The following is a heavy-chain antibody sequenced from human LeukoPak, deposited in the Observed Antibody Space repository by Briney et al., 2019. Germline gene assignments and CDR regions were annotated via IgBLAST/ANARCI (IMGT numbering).Heavy chain of an antibody. CDR1: GYSFTTYW. D-gene: IGHD6-13*01. Sequence: GESLKISCKGSGYSFTTYWIGWVRQMPGKGLEWMGIIHPGGSDTIYSPSFQGQVTISADKSISTASLQWSSLKASDTAMYYCARFIAGRGFDYWGQGTLVTVSS. CDR2: IHPGGSDT. J-gene: IGHJ4*02. V-gene: IGHV5-51*01. CDR3: ARFIAGRGFDY.